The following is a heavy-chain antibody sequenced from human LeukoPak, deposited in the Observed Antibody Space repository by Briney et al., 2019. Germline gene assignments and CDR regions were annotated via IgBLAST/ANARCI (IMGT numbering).Heavy chain of an antibody. Sequence: GASVKVSCKASGYTFTGYYMHWVRQAPGQGLEWMGWINPNSGGTNYAQKFQGRVTMTRDTSISTAYMELSRLRSDDTAVYYCARGNHNLGYSGYDDNFDYWGQGALVTVYS. D-gene: IGHD5-12*01. V-gene: IGHV1-2*02. CDR3: ARGNHNLGYSGYDDNFDY. CDR1: GYTFTGYY. J-gene: IGHJ4*02. CDR2: INPNSGGT.